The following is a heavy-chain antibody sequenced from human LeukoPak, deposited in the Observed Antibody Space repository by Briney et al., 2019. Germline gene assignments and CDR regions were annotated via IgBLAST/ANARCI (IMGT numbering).Heavy chain of an antibody. D-gene: IGHD5-24*01. V-gene: IGHV3-53*01. CDR3: ARLDEAFDN. CDR2: IYSGRST. Sequence: ETLSLTCTVSGGSINSGGYYWRWIRQHPGKGLEWVSVIYSGRSTYYADSVKGRFTISRDNSKNTLYLQMNSLRAEDTAIYYCARLDEAFDNWGQGTLVTVSS. J-gene: IGHJ4*02. CDR1: GGSINSGGYY.